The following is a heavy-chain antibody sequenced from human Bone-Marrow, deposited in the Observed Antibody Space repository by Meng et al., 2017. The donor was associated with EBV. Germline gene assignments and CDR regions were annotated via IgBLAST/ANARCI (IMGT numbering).Heavy chain of an antibody. J-gene: IGHJ4*02. D-gene: IGHD2-21*02. CDR2: INPNSGGT. CDR1: GYTFTGYY. CDR3: ARARYCGGDCYGYFDY. Sequence: QVQLVHSGAEVKKPGASVKVSCKASGYTFTGYYMHWVRQAPGQGLEWMGRINPNSGGTNYAQKFQGRVTMTRDTSISTAYMELSRLRSDDTAVYYCARARYCGGDCYGYFDYWGQGTLVTVSS. V-gene: IGHV1-2*06.